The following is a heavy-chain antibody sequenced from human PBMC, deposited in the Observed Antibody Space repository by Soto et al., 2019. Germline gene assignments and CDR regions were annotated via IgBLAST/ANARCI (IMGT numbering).Heavy chain of an antibody. J-gene: IGHJ4*02. CDR1: GFTFSKYG. Sequence: QVQLVESGGGLVQPGRSLRLSCEGSGFTFSKYGMHWVRQAPGKGLEWVAVMSSDGRNEYYADSVKGRFTISRDNSNSTLYLQMSSLRPEDTAVYYCAKVGHIAVVTAWFDYWGLGTLVTVSS. D-gene: IGHD2-21*02. CDR3: AKVGHIAVVTAWFDY. V-gene: IGHV3-30*18. CDR2: MSSDGRNE.